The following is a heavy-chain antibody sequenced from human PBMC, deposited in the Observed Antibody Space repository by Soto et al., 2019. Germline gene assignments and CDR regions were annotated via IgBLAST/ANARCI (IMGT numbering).Heavy chain of an antibody. Sequence: GGSLRLSCAASGFTFSSYSMNWVRQAPGKGLEWVSSISSSSYIYYADSVKGRFTISRDNAKNSLYLQMNSLRAEDTAVYYCARDPTIVLVPAANDYWGQGTLVIVSS. J-gene: IGHJ4*02. CDR2: ISSSSYI. CDR3: ARDPTIVLVPAANDY. V-gene: IGHV3-21*01. D-gene: IGHD2-2*01. CDR1: GFTFSSYS.